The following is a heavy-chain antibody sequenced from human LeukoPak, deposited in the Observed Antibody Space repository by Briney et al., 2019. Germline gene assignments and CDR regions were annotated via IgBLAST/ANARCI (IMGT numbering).Heavy chain of an antibody. CDR2: ISSSSSYT. CDR3: ARDRIYDYIWGSYRPDYFDY. D-gene: IGHD3-16*02. Sequence: GGSLRLSCAASGFTFSSYSPNWVRQAPGKGLEWVSSISSSSSYTYYADSVKGRFTISRDNAKNSLYLQMNSLRAEDTAVYYCARDRIYDYIWGSYRPDYFDYWGQGTLVTVSS. J-gene: IGHJ4*02. V-gene: IGHV3-21*01. CDR1: GFTFSSYS.